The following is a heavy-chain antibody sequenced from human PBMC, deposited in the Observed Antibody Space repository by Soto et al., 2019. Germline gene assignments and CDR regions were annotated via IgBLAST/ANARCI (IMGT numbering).Heavy chain of an antibody. J-gene: IGHJ4*02. CDR2: INPNSGGT. CDR3: ARGSYDFWSGYYPPDY. Sequence: ASLKVSCKASGYTLTGCYMHWVRQAPGQGLEWMGWINPNSGGTNYAQKFQGRVTMTRDTSISTAYMELSRLRSDDTAVYYCARGSYDFWSGYYPPDYWGQGTLVTVSS. V-gene: IGHV1-2*02. CDR1: GYTLTGCY. D-gene: IGHD3-3*01.